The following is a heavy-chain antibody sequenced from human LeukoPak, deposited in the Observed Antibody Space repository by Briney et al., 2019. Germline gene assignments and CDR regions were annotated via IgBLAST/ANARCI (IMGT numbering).Heavy chain of an antibody. D-gene: IGHD6-13*01. Sequence: ASVKVSCKASGYTFTSYYMHWVRQAPGQGLEWMAIIKPSGGSTSYAQKFQGRVTMTTDTSTSTVYMELSSLRSEDTAVYYCARSLGIAAAGNDYWGQGTLVTVSS. CDR2: IKPSGGST. CDR1: GYTFTSYY. V-gene: IGHV1-46*01. CDR3: ARSLGIAAAGNDY. J-gene: IGHJ4*02.